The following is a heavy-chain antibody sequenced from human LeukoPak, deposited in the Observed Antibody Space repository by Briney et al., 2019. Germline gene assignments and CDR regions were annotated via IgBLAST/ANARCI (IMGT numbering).Heavy chain of an antibody. Sequence: GGSLRLSCAASGFTFIRYSMNWVRQAPGKGLEWVSYISNNNSTIYYADSVKGRFTISRDNAKNSLYLQMNSLRAEDTAVYYCAKRYNSEYLAPVQNWGQGTLVTVSS. D-gene: IGHD1-1*01. CDR1: GFTFIRYS. V-gene: IGHV3-48*01. CDR3: AKRYNSEYLAPVQN. CDR2: ISNNNSTI. J-gene: IGHJ4*02.